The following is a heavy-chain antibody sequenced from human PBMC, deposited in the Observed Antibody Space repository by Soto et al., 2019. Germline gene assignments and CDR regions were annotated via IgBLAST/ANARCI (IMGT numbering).Heavy chain of an antibody. Sequence: SETLSLTCAVYGGSFSGYYWSWIRQPPGKGLEWIGEINHSGSTNYNPSLKSRVTISVDTSKNQFSLKLSSVTAADTAVYYCARGRHITRGYSYGHKYYFDYWGQGTLVTVSS. CDR1: GGSFSGYY. CDR3: ARGRHITRGYSYGHKYYFDY. D-gene: IGHD5-18*01. J-gene: IGHJ4*02. V-gene: IGHV4-34*01. CDR2: INHSGST.